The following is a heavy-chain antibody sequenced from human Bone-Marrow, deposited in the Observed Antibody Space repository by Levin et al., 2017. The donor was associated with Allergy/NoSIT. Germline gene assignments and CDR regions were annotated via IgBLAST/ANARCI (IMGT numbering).Heavy chain of an antibody. Sequence: GGSLRLSCTTSGFTFGDYHMSWFRQAPGKGLEWVGRIRNKDNSYITEYAASVKGRFTISRDDSKNSLYLQMDSLKTEDTAIYYCARHYAFNSGGRWNGNWLDPWGQGALVTVSS. CDR2: IRNKDNSYIT. D-gene: IGHD2-15*01. J-gene: IGHJ5*02. CDR1: GFTFGDYH. CDR3: ARHYAFNSGGRWNGNWLDP. V-gene: IGHV3-72*01.